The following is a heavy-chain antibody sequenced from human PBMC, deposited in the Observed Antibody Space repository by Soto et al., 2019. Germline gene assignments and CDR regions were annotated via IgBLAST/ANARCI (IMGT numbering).Heavy chain of an antibody. V-gene: IGHV1-69*02. J-gene: IGHJ1*01. CDR3: ARTDDILTGYHKYFQH. CDR1: GGTFSSYT. Sequence: GASVKVSCKASGGTFSSYTISWVRQAPGQGLEWMGRIIPILGIANYAQKFQGRVTITADKSTSTAYMELSSLRSEDTAVYYCARTDDILTGYHKYFQHWGQGTLVTVSS. CDR2: IIPILGIA. D-gene: IGHD3-9*01.